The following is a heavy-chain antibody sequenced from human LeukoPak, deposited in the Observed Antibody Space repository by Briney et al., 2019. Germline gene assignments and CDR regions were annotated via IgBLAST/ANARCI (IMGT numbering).Heavy chain of an antibody. J-gene: IGHJ6*01. CDR2: IYTSGST. CDR1: GGSISSYY. V-gene: IGHV4-59*06. Sequence: PSESLCLTCTVSGGSISSYYWSWSRQHPGKGLEWIGYIYTSGSTYYNPSLKSRVTLSVDSSNNQFSLKLSSMTAADTAVYYCARGTDGGASTGYGLDVWGGRTTVTVSS. CDR3: ARGTDGGASTGYGLDV. D-gene: IGHD3-16*01.